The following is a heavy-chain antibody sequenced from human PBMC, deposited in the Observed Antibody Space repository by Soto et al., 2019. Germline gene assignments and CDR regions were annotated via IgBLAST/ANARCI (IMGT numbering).Heavy chain of an antibody. CDR1: SGSISSGSYY. D-gene: IGHD5-12*01. J-gene: IGHJ3*02. CDR3: ATRATMIAFDI. Sequence: QVQLQESGPGLVKPSQTLSLTCTVSSGSISSGSYYWSWIRQQPGKGLEWIGYIYYSGNTYYNPSLKSRVTISVDTSKNQFSLKLCSVTAADSAVYYCATRATMIAFDIWGQGTMVTVSS. V-gene: IGHV4-31*03. CDR2: IYYSGNT.